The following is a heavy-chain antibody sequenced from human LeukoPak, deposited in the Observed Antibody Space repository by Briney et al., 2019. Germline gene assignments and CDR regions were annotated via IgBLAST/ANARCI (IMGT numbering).Heavy chain of an antibody. CDR1: GFSFSTYG. CDR3: AKRSTQYSGSYFDAIDA. Sequence: GGSLRLSCAASGFSFSTYGMHWVRQAPGKGLEWVAVIWYDGSDKDYADSVKGRFTISRDNSKNTVFLQINSLKAEDTAVYYCAKRSTQYSGSYFDAIDAWGQGTMVIVSS. CDR2: IWYDGSDK. V-gene: IGHV3-33*06. D-gene: IGHD1-26*01. J-gene: IGHJ3*01.